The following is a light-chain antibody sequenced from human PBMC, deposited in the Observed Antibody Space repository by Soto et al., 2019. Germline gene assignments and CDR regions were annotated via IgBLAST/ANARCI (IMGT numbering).Light chain of an antibody. CDR1: QSVSNY. V-gene: IGKV3-11*01. J-gene: IGKJ5*01. CDR3: QQRSNWPSIT. Sequence: EIVLTQSPATLPLSPGERATLSCRASQSVSNYLAWYQQKPGQAPRLLIYDASSRATGIPARFSGSGSGTDFTLTISSLEPEDFAVYYCQQRSNWPSITFGQGTRLEIK. CDR2: DAS.